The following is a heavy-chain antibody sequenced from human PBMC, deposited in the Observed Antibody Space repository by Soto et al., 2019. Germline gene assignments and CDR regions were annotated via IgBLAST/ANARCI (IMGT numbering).Heavy chain of an antibody. D-gene: IGHD2-21*01. CDR1: GFTFSSYG. V-gene: IGHV3-33*01. J-gene: IGHJ3*02. CDR3: ARGRDGPLNSLDI. CDR2: IWHDGSSK. Sequence: QVQLVESGGGVVQPGRSLRLSCAASGFTFSSYGMHWVRQAPGKGLEWVAVIWHDGSSKYHADSVKGPLTISRDNSKNTLYLHMNTLRAEDTAVYYCARGRDGPLNSLDIWGQGTMVTVSS.